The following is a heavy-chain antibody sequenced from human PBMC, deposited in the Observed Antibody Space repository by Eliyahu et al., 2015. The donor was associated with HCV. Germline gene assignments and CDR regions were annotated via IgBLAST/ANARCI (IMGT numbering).Heavy chain of an antibody. Sequence: EVQLVQSGPEVKESGESLKIACKGYGYTFTDHWIGWVRQMPGKGLEWMGVIWPGDSDARYGPSFRGQVTISVDKSSETAYLQWTKLKASDTAMYYCARHQGGYGDYGAHFDYWGQGTLVTVSS. CDR1: GYTFTDHW. D-gene: IGHD4-17*01. V-gene: IGHV5-51*01. CDR2: IWPGDSDA. J-gene: IGHJ4*02. CDR3: ARHQGGYGDYGAHFDY.